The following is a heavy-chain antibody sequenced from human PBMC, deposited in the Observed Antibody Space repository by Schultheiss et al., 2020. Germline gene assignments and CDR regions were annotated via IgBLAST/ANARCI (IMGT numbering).Heavy chain of an antibody. V-gene: IGHV3-23*01. Sequence: GESLKISCAASGFTFSSYDMHWVRQAPGKGLEWVSAISGSGGSTYYADSVKGRFTISRDNSKNSLYLQMNSLKTEDTAVYYCARDGVSSYCGGDCYPNWFDPWGQGTLVTVSS. CDR1: GFTFSSYD. CDR3: ARDGVSSYCGGDCYPNWFDP. CDR2: ISGSGGST. D-gene: IGHD2-21*02. J-gene: IGHJ5*02.